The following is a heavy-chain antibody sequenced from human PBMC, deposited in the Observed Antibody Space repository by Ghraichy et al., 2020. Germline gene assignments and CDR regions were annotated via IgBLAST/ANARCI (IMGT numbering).Heavy chain of an antibody. CDR3: VNSDSSGYYFKQGI. D-gene: IGHD3-22*01. CDR2: ISSNGGST. J-gene: IGHJ3*02. CDR1: GFTFRRYA. V-gene: IGHV3-64D*06. Sequence: GGSLRLSCSASGFTFRRYAMHWVRPAPGKGLEYVSAISSNGGSTYYADSVKGRFTISRDNSKNTLYLQMSSLRAEDTAVYYCVNSDSSGYYFKQGIWGQGTMVTVSS.